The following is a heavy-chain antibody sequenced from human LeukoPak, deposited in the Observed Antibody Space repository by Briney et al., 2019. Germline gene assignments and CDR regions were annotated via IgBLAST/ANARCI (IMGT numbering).Heavy chain of an antibody. CDR3: ARFYANEWELPH. CDR2: ISYDGSNK. CDR1: GFTFSSYA. Sequence: PGRSLRLSCAASGFTFSSYAMHWVRQAPGKGLEWVALISYDGSNKYYADSVKGRFTISRDNSKNTLYLQMNSLRAEDMAVYYCARFYANEWELPHWGQGTLVTVSS. D-gene: IGHD1-26*01. J-gene: IGHJ4*02. V-gene: IGHV3-30*04.